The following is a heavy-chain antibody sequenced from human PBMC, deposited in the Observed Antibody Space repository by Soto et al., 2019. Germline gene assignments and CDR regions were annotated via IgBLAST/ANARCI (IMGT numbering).Heavy chain of an antibody. V-gene: IGHV4-59*08. CDR1: GGSISSYY. J-gene: IGHJ6*02. D-gene: IGHD3-10*01. CDR2: VHHSWGS. CDR3: ARQGFGPLHGLVDV. Sequence: QVQLQESGPGLVKPSETMSLSCTVSGGSISSYYWSWFRQSPGKRMEWIGYVHHSWGSSYNPSLQSRVAISLDTSKSQFSLKVPSVTATDTALYYCARQGFGPLHGLVDVWGQGTTVTVSS.